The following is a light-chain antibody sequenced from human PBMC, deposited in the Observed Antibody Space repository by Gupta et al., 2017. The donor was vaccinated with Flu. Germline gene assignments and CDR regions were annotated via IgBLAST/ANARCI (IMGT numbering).Light chain of an antibody. CDR2: EAS. CDR1: QSVSSY. V-gene: IGKV3-11*01. J-gene: IGKJ2*03. CDR3: QQRSS. Sequence: EIVLTQSPATLSLSPGERATLSCRASQSVSSYLAWYQQKPGQDPRLLIYEASTRATGITDRFSGSGSGTGFIRTISSIEPEDCACDDCQQRSSFGQGTKMEIK.